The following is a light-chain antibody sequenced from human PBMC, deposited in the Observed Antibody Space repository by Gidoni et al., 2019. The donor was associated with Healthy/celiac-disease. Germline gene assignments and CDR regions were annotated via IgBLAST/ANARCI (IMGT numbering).Light chain of an antibody. CDR1: SLRSYY. Sequence: SSELTQAPAVSVALGQTVRITCQGDSLRSYYASWYQQKPGQAPVLVIYGKNNRPSGIPDRFSGSSSGNTASLTITGAQAEDEADYYCNSRDSSGNHRGVVFGGGTKLTVL. CDR3: NSRDSSGNHRGVV. CDR2: GKN. V-gene: IGLV3-19*01. J-gene: IGLJ2*01.